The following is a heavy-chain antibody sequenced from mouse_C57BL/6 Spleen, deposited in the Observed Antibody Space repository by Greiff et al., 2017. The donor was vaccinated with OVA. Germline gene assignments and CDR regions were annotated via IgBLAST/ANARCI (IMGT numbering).Heavy chain of an antibody. D-gene: IGHD2-4*01. J-gene: IGHJ3*01. CDR3: ARRYDYDGAWFAY. CDR2: ISSGSSTI. V-gene: IGHV5-17*01. Sequence: DVLLVDSGGGLVKPGGSLKLSCAASGFTFSDYGMHWVRQAPEKGLEWVAYISSGSSTIYYADTVKGRFTISRDNAKNTLFLQMTSLRSEDTAMYYCARRYDYDGAWFAYWGQGTLVTVSA. CDR1: GFTFSDYG.